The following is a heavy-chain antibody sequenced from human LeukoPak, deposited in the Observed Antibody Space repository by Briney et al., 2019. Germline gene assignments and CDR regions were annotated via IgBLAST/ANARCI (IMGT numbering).Heavy chain of an antibody. V-gene: IGHV3-23*01. CDR1: GGSFSGYY. CDR2: ISGSGGST. J-gene: IGHJ6*02. CDR3: AKFKGKVSGMDV. Sequence: ETLSLTCAVYGGSFSGYYWSWVRQAPGKGLEWVSAISGSGGSTYYADSVKGRFTISRDNSKNTLYLQMNSLRAEDTAVYYCAKFKGKVSGMDVWGQGTTVTVSS.